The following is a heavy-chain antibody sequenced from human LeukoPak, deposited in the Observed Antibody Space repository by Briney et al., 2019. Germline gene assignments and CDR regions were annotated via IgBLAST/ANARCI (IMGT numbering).Heavy chain of an antibody. CDR1: GGSISSGGYS. Sequence: NPSETLSLTCAVSGGSISSGGYSWSWIRQPPGKGLEWIGYIYYSGSTYYTPSLKSRVTISVDTSKNQFSLKLSSVTAADTAVYYCARDNGRLWFGEFSAFDIWGQGTMVTVSS. CDR3: ARDNGRLWFGEFSAFDI. CDR2: IYYSGST. V-gene: IGHV4-30-4*07. D-gene: IGHD3-10*01. J-gene: IGHJ3*02.